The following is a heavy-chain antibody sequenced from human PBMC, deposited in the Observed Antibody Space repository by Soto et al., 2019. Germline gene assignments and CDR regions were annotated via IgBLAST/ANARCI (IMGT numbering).Heavy chain of an antibody. CDR3: ARSMAAAGRVDY. D-gene: IGHD6-13*01. Sequence: PGESLKISCKGSGYSFTSYWIGWVRQIPGKGLEWIGIIYPGDSDTTYSPSFQGQVTFSADKSISTAYLQWSSLKASDTAMYYCARSMAAAGRVDYWGQGTLVTVSS. CDR1: GYSFTSYW. V-gene: IGHV5-51*01. CDR2: IYPGDSDT. J-gene: IGHJ4*02.